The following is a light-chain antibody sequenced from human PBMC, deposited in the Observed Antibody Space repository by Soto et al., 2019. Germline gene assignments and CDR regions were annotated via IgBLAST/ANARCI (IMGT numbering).Light chain of an antibody. V-gene: IGKV3-15*01. J-gene: IGKJ4*01. CDR2: GAS. CDR1: QSVSNN. CDR3: QQSNNWPPLT. Sequence: EIVLTQSPGTLSLSPGERATLSCRASQSVSNNYLAWYQQKPGQAPRLLIYGASNRATGVPARFSGSGSETDFSLTISSLQIEDFALYYCQQSNNWPPLTFGGGTKVDIK.